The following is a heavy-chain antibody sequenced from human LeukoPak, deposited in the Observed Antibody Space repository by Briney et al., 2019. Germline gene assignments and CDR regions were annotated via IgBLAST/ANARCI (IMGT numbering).Heavy chain of an antibody. J-gene: IGHJ5*02. CDR2: INPSGGST. D-gene: IGHD2-15*01. Sequence: ASVKVSCKASGYTFTGYYMHWLRQAPGQGLEWMGIINPSGGSTSYAQKFQGRVTMTRDTSTSTVYMKLSSLRSEDTAVYYCARDLSQGCSGGSCYPHSPWGQGTLVTVSS. V-gene: IGHV1-46*01. CDR1: GYTFTGYY. CDR3: ARDLSQGCSGGSCYPHSP.